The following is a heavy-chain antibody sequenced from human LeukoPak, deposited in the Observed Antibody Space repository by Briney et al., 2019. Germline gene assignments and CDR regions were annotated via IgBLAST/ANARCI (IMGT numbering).Heavy chain of an antibody. V-gene: IGHV1-69*06. CDR3: AREASKLSAFDI. Sequence: GASVKVSCKASGGTFSSYAISWVRQAPGQGLEWMGGIIPIFGTANYAQKFQGRVTITADKSTSTAYIELSSLRSEDTAVYYCAREASKLSAFDIWGQGTMVTVSS. CDR2: IIPIFGTA. CDR1: GGTFSSYA. J-gene: IGHJ3*02. D-gene: IGHD2-15*01.